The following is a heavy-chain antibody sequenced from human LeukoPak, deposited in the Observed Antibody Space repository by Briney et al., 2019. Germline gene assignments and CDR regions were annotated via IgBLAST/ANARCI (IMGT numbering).Heavy chain of an antibody. D-gene: IGHD3-22*01. Sequence: GGSLRLSCAASGSTFSSDAMYWVRQAPGKGLEWVAVISDDGSNKYYADSVKGRFTISRDNSKNTLYLQMNSLRAEDTAVYYCAREYYDSSGYYYEGNYWGQGTLVTVSS. CDR1: GSTFSSDA. J-gene: IGHJ4*02. CDR3: AREYYDSSGYYYEGNY. CDR2: ISDDGSNK. V-gene: IGHV3-30-3*01.